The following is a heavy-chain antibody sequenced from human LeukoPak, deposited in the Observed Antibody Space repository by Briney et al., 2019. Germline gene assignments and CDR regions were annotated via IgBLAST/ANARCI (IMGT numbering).Heavy chain of an antibody. J-gene: IGHJ4*02. CDR2: IYYSGAT. V-gene: IGHV4-39*01. CDR1: GGSISNSDYY. CDR3: TRLYGYSASYYYFDY. D-gene: IGHD1-26*01. Sequence: SETLSLTCTVSGGSISNSDYYWAWLRQPPGKGLEWIGSIYYSGATYYNPSLKSRVTISVDTSKNQFSLKLSSVTAADTAVYYCTRLYGYSASYYYFDYWGQGTLVTVSS.